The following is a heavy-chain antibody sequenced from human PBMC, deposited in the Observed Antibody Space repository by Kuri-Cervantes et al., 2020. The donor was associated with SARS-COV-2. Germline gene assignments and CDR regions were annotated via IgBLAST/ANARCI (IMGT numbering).Heavy chain of an antibody. Sequence: GGSLRLSCAASGFTFNDYAMHWVRQAPGKGLEWVSGISWNSGSIGYADSVKGRFTISRDNAKNSLYLQMNSLRAEDTAVYYCARGYHDSSGYWYYFDYWGQGTLVTVSS. V-gene: IGHV3-9*01. D-gene: IGHD3-22*01. CDR2: ISWNSGSI. J-gene: IGHJ4*02. CDR1: GFTFNDYA. CDR3: ARGYHDSSGYWYYFDY.